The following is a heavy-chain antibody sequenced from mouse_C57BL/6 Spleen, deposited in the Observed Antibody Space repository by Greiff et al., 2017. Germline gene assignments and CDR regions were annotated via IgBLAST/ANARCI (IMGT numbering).Heavy chain of an antibody. J-gene: IGHJ2*01. CDR1: GYTFTGYT. Sequence: QVHVKQSGAELARPGASVKMSCKASGYTFTGYTMHWVKQRPGQGLEWIGYINPSSGYTKYNQKFKDKATLTADKSSSTAYMQLSSLTSEDSAVYYCASYDYWGQGATLTVSS. CDR3: ASYDY. CDR2: INPSSGYT. V-gene: IGHV1-4*01.